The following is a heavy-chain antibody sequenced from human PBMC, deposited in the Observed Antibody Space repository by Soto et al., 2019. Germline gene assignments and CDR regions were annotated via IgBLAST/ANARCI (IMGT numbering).Heavy chain of an antibody. CDR2: IRSKANSYAT. CDR3: TRLNLERQAFDI. J-gene: IGHJ3*02. CDR1: GFTFSGSA. D-gene: IGHD1-1*01. Sequence: GSLRLSCAASGFTFSGSAMHWVRQASGKGLEWVGRIRSKANSYATAYAASVKGRFTISRDDSKNTAYLQMNSLKTEDTAVYYCTRLNLERQAFDIWGQGTMVTVSS. V-gene: IGHV3-73*01.